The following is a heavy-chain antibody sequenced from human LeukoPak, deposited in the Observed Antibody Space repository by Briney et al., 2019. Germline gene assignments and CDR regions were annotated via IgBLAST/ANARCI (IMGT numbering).Heavy chain of an antibody. Sequence: GGSLRLSCAASGFTFDDYTMRWLRQAPGKGREGVAKMKEDGSDIHYVDSVRGRFSISRDNAKDSLYLQMNSLRVDDTAVYYCARGGAVAGRFDPWGQGTQVTVSS. CDR3: ARGGAVAGRFDP. CDR2: MKEDGSDI. V-gene: IGHV3-7*01. CDR1: GFTFDDYT. J-gene: IGHJ5*02. D-gene: IGHD6-19*01.